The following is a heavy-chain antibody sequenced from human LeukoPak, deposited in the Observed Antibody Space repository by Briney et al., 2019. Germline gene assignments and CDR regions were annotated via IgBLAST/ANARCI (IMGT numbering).Heavy chain of an antibody. V-gene: IGHV1-46*01. Sequence: IINPSGGSTSYAQKFQGRVTMTRDTSTSTVYMELSSLRSEDTAVYYCARVIYPRRDYYGMDVWGQGTTVTVSS. CDR3: ARVIYPRRDYYGMDV. J-gene: IGHJ6*02. D-gene: IGHD3-16*02. CDR2: INPSGGST.